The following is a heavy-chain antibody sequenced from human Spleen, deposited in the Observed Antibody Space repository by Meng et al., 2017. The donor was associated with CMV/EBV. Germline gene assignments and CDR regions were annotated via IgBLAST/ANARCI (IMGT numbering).Heavy chain of an antibody. J-gene: IGHJ3*02. CDR2: IWYDGSNK. CDR1: GFTFSSYG. V-gene: IGHV3-33*06. D-gene: IGHD1-14*01. Sequence: GESLKISFAASGFTFSSYGMHWVRQAPGKGLEWVAVIWYDGSNKYYADSVKGRFTISRDNSKNTLYLQMNSLRAEDTAVYYCAKDLPELGVGYDAFDIWGQGTMVTVSS. CDR3: AKDLPELGVGYDAFDI.